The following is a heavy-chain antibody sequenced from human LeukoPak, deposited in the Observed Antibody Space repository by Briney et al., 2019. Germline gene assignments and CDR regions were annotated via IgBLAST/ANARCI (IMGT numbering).Heavy chain of an antibody. CDR1: GFTFSDYS. J-gene: IGHJ6*03. CDR3: ARDPYSGGYGAYYYYYMDV. V-gene: IGHV3-21*01. CDR2: ISSRSIYI. D-gene: IGHD6-19*01. Sequence: PGGSLRLSCAASGFTFSDYSMNWVRQAPGEGLEWVSSISSRSIYIHYADSVKGRFTISRDNVKNSLYLQMNSLRDEDTAVYYCARDPYSGGYGAYYYYYMDVWGKGTTVTVSS.